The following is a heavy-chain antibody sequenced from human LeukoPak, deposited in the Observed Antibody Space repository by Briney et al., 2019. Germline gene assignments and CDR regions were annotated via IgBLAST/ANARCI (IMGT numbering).Heavy chain of an antibody. Sequence: ASVKVSCKASGYTFTSYAMHWVRQAPGQRLEWMGWINAGNGNAKYSQKFQGRVTITRDTSASTAYMELSSLRSEDTAVYYCASLSHDYGDYADYWGQGTLVTVSS. D-gene: IGHD4-17*01. V-gene: IGHV1-3*01. J-gene: IGHJ4*02. CDR2: INAGNGNA. CDR1: GYTFTSYA. CDR3: ASLSHDYGDYADY.